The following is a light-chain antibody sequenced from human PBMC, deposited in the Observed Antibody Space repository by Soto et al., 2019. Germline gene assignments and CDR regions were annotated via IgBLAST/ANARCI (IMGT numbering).Light chain of an antibody. CDR3: QQYYSTPYT. J-gene: IGKJ2*01. V-gene: IGKV4-1*01. CDR1: QSVLYSSNNKNY. CDR2: WAS. Sequence: DIVMTQSPDSLAVSLGERATINCKSSQSVLYSSNNKNYLAWYQQKPGQPPKLLIYWASTRESGVPDRFSGSGSGTDFTLTICSLQAEDVAVYYCQQYYSTPYTFGQGTKLDIK.